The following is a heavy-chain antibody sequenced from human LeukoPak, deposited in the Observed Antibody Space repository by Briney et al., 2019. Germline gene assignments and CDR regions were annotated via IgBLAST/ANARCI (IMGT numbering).Heavy chain of an antibody. CDR1: GFTFDDYA. Sequence: PGRSLRLSCAASGFTFDDYAMHWVRQAPGKGLDWVSSITGSPDTTFYADSVRGRFTISRDNSKSTVFLEMNSLRAEDTALYFCAKDRGIAARQAFDFWGRGTMVTVS. CDR2: ITGSPDTT. J-gene: IGHJ3*01. V-gene: IGHV3-23*01. D-gene: IGHD6-25*01. CDR3: AKDRGIAARQAFDF.